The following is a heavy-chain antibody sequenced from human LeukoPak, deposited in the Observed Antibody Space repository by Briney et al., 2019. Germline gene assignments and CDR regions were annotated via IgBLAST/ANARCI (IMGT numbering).Heavy chain of an antibody. CDR3: ARGSRYYDILTGPSGWFDP. J-gene: IGHJ5*02. CDR1: GGSFSGYY. CDR2: INHSGST. D-gene: IGHD3-9*01. Sequence: SETLSLTCAVDGGSFSGYYWSWIRQPPGKGLEWIGEINHSGSTNYNPSLKSRVTISVDTSKNQFSLKLSSVTAADTAVYYCARGSRYYDILTGPSGWFDPWGQGTLVTVSS. V-gene: IGHV4-34*01.